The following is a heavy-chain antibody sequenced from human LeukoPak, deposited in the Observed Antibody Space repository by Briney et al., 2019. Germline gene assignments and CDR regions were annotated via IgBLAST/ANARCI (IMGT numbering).Heavy chain of an antibody. V-gene: IGHV3-23*01. CDR3: AKDRNPYCSSTSCHLGGY. Sequence: TGGSLRLSCAASGFTFSSYAMSWVRQAPGKGLEWVSAISGSGGSTYYADSVKGRFTISRDNSKNTLYLQMNSLRAEDTAVYYCAKDRNPYCSSTSCHLGGYWGQGTLVTVSS. D-gene: IGHD2-2*01. J-gene: IGHJ4*02. CDR1: GFTFSSYA. CDR2: ISGSGGST.